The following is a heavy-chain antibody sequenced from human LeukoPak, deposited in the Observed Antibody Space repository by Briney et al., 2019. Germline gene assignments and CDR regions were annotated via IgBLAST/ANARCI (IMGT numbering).Heavy chain of an antibody. J-gene: IGHJ6*03. CDR1: GYTFTSYD. V-gene: IGHV1-8*01. CDR3: ARGQNRAWYYYDSRGYYYYMDV. Sequence: ASVKVSCKASGYTFTSYDINWVRQATGQGLEWMGWMNPNSGNTGYAQKFQGRVTMTRNTSISTAYMELSSLRSEDTAVYYCARGQNRAWYYYDSRGYYYYMDVWGKGTTVTISS. D-gene: IGHD3-22*01. CDR2: MNPNSGNT.